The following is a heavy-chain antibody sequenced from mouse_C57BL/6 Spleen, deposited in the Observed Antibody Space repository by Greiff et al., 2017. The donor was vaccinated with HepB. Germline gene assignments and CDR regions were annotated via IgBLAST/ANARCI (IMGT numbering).Heavy chain of an antibody. V-gene: IGHV1-53*01. D-gene: IGHD2-3*01. Sequence: VQLQQPGTELVKPGASVKLSCKASGYTFTSYWMHWVKQRPGQGLEWIGNINPSNGGTTYNEKFKSKAMLTVDKSSSTAYMQLRSLSSEDSAVYYCAREGYYVPFAYWGQGTLVTVSA. J-gene: IGHJ3*01. CDR2: INPSNGGT. CDR3: AREGYYVPFAY. CDR1: GYTFTSYW.